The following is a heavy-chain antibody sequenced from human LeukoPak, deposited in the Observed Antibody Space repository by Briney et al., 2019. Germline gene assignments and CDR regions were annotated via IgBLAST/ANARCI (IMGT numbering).Heavy chain of an antibody. D-gene: IGHD3-9*01. J-gene: IGHJ4*02. CDR3: ARGLSRYFDPFDY. CDR2: INPNSGGT. V-gene: IGHV1-2*02. CDR1: GYTFTGYY. Sequence: ASVKVSCKASGYTFTGYYMHWVRQAPGQGLEWMGWINPNSGGTNYAQKFQGGVTMTRDTSISTAYMELSRLRSDDTAVYYCARGLSRYFDPFDYWGQGTLVTVSS.